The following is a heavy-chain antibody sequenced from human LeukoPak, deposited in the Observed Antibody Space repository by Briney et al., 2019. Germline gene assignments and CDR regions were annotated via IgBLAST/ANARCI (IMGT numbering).Heavy chain of an antibody. Sequence: GGSLRLSCTASGFVFSRDSMDWVRMAPATGLEWVSHISENIYHADSVNGRFTISRDNGKNSLYLQMNSLRAEDTAVYYCARATRSSSEYSFGPYYYYLDVWGKGTTVTVSS. V-gene: IGHV3-48*04. CDR1: GFVFSRDS. D-gene: IGHD5-18*01. CDR3: ARATRSSSEYSFGPYYYYLDV. J-gene: IGHJ6*03. CDR2: ISENI.